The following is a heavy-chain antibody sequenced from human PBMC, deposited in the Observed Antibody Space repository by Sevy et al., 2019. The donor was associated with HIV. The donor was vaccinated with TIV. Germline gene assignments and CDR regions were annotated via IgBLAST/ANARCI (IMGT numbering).Heavy chain of an antibody. CDR3: ARVPPIDIWVGELLSAGVEYYYYGMDV. V-gene: IGHV1-18*01. J-gene: IGHJ6*02. CDR1: GYTFTSYG. Sequence: ASVKVSCKASGYTFTSYGISWVRQAPGQGLEWMGWISAYNGNTNYAQKLQGRVTMTTDTSTSTAYMELRSLRSDDTAVYYCARVPPIDIWVGELLSAGVEYYYYGMDVWGQGTTVTVSS. D-gene: IGHD3-10*01. CDR2: ISAYNGNT.